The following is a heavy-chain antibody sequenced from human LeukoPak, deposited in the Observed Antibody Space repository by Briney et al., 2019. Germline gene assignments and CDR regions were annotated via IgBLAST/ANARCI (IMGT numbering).Heavy chain of an antibody. CDR1: GFNLRTDS. D-gene: IGHD5-24*01. Sequence: GGSLRLSCVASGFNLRTDSMNWVRQAPGKGLEWVSSISSGGSYKFYADSVKGRFTISRDNAKNSLYLQMNSLRAEDTAVYYCTRTKEMAADHDAFDIWGQGTMVTVSS. CDR2: ISSGGSYK. CDR3: TRTKEMAADHDAFDI. V-gene: IGHV3-21*01. J-gene: IGHJ3*02.